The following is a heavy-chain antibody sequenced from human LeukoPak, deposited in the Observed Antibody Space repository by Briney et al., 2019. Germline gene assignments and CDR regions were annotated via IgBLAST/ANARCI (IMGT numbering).Heavy chain of an antibody. Sequence: ASVKVSCKASGYTFTTYGIAWVRQAPGQGLEWMGWISTYNGDTDYAQNYQGRVTMTADTSTSTAYMDLRSLRSDDTAVYYCAREKGARDYWGQGTLVTVSS. V-gene: IGHV1-18*01. CDR3: AREKGARDY. J-gene: IGHJ4*02. CDR1: GYTFTTYG. CDR2: ISTYNGDT.